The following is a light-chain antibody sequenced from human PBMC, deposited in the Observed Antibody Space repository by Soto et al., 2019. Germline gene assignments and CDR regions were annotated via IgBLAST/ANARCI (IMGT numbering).Light chain of an antibody. V-gene: IGKV3-20*01. CDR2: GAT. J-gene: IGKJ5*01. CDR1: QSVDSNY. CDR3: QQYGTPRSVT. Sequence: ESVLKPSSGPLSLCPGAAGTLSWRASQSVDSNYLAWYQQKARQTPRLILYGATGRGDGIPHRCSGSGVGTDFTLTISKVEPEDFAVYYCQQYGTPRSVTFGQGTRLEIK.